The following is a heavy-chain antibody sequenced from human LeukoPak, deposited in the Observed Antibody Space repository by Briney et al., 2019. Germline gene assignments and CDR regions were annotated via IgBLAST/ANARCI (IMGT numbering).Heavy chain of an antibody. CDR1: GGSFSGYY. CDR2: INHSGST. CDR3: AREKVVVAAKPLADAFDI. J-gene: IGHJ3*02. D-gene: IGHD2-15*01. V-gene: IGHV4-34*01. Sequence: SETLSLTCAVYGGSFSGYYWSWIRQPPGKGLEWIGEINHSGSTNYNPSLKSRVTISVDTSKNQFSLKLSSVTAADTAVYYCAREKVVVAAKPLADAFDIWGQGTMVTVSS.